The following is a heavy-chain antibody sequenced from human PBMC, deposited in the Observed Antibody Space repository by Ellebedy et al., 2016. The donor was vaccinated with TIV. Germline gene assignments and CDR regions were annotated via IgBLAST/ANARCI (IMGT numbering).Heavy chain of an antibody. V-gene: IGHV4-39*01. CDR2: IYYSGST. J-gene: IGHJ4*02. Sequence: MPSETLSLTCTVSGGSISSSSYYWGWIRQPPGKGLEWIGSIYYSGSTYYNPSLKSRVTISVDTSKNQFSLKLSSVTAADTAVYCCARHTPRGEDYDYVWGSYQPPVYYFDYWGQGTLVTVSS. D-gene: IGHD3-16*01. CDR1: GGSISSSSYY. CDR3: ARHTPRGEDYDYVWGSYQPPVYYFDY.